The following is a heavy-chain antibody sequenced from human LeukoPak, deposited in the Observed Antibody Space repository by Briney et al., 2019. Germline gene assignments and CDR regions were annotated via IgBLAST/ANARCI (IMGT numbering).Heavy chain of an antibody. Sequence: SETLSLTCIVSGGSISSYYWSWIRQPPGKGLEWLGYIYHSGSTYYNPSLKSRITMSVDTSKNQFSLNLSSVTAADTAVYYCARYCNGGSCYSYYFDYWGKGTLVTVSS. CDR2: IYHSGST. J-gene: IGHJ4*02. CDR1: GGSISSYY. CDR3: ARYCNGGSCYSYYFDY. D-gene: IGHD2-15*01. V-gene: IGHV4-59*04.